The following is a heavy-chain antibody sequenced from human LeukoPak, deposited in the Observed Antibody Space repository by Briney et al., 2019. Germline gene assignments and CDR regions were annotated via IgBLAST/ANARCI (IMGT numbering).Heavy chain of an antibody. J-gene: IGHJ3*02. D-gene: IGHD3-16*01. V-gene: IGHV4-59*08. CDR2: IYYSGST. Sequence: PSETLSLTCTVSGGSISSYYWSWILQPPGKGLEWIGYIYYSGSTNYNPSLKSRVTISVDTSKNQFSLKLSSVTAADTAVYYCVRGLGEYAFDIWGQGTMVTVSS. CDR3: VRGLGEYAFDI. CDR1: GGSISSYY.